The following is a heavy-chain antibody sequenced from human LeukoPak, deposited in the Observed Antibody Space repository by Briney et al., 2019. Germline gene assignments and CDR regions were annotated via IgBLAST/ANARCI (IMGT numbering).Heavy chain of an antibody. V-gene: IGHV3-23*01. D-gene: IGHD3-3*01. CDR3: ARGGAYFDFWSAS. CDR1: GFTFSSYA. J-gene: IGHJ5*02. CDR2: ISGSGGST. Sequence: PGGSLRLSCAASGFTFSSYAMSWVRQAPGKGLEWVSAISGSGGSTYYADSVKGRFTISRDNSKNTLYLQMNSLRAEDTAVYYCARGGAYFDFWSASWGQGTLVTVSS.